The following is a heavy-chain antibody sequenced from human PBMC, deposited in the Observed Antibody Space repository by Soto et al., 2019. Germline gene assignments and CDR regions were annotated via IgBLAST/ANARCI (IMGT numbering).Heavy chain of an antibody. CDR3: ARDRAVYDILTGYYDRSGWFDP. Sequence: HPGGSLRLSCAASGFTFSSYCMSWVRQAPGKGLEWVANIKQDGSEKYYVDSVKGRFTISRDNAKNSLYLQMNSLRAEDTAVYYCARDRAVYDILTGYYDRSGWFDPWGQGTLVTVSS. V-gene: IGHV3-7*01. D-gene: IGHD3-9*01. CDR2: IKQDGSEK. J-gene: IGHJ5*02. CDR1: GFTFSSYC.